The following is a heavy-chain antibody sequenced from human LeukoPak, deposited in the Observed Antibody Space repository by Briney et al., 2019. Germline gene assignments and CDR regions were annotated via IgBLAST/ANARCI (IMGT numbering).Heavy chain of an antibody. J-gene: IGHJ6*02. CDR2: INPWDGTT. Sequence: GASVKVSCKASGYIFTNYYMHWVRRAPGPGLEWRGMINPWDGTTSHAQKCQGRVTLTRDTSTTTVYMALSGLSSDDTAFYSCARGPYGTGPPSPHYYYCMDVWGQGTTVTVSS. D-gene: IGHD3-10*01. CDR1: GYIFTNYY. CDR3: ARGPYGTGPPSPHYYYCMDV. V-gene: IGHV1-46*01.